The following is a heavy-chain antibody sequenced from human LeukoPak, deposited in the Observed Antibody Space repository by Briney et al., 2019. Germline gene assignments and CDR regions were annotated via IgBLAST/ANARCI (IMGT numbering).Heavy chain of an antibody. CDR2: ISGSGGST. Sequence: GGSLRLSCAASGFTFSSYAMSWVRQAPGKGLEWVLGISGSGGSTYYADSVKGRFTISRDNSKNTLYLQMNSLRAEDTAVYYCAAPLYSQLPHYWGQGTLVTVSS. CDR3: AAPLYSQLPHY. D-gene: IGHD1-26*01. J-gene: IGHJ4*02. V-gene: IGHV3-23*01. CDR1: GFTFSSYA.